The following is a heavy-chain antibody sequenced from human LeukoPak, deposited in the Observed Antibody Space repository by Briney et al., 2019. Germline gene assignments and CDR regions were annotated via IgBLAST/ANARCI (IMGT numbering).Heavy chain of an antibody. Sequence: GGSLRLSCAASGFTFSSYGMHWIRQAPGKGLEWVSYISSSGSTIYYADSVKGRFTISRDNAKNSLYLQMNSLRAEDTAVYYCASSYCGGDCYGVNDYGMDVWGQGTTVTVSS. J-gene: IGHJ6*02. V-gene: IGHV3-48*04. D-gene: IGHD2-21*02. CDR3: ASSYCGGDCYGVNDYGMDV. CDR1: GFTFSSYG. CDR2: ISSSGSTI.